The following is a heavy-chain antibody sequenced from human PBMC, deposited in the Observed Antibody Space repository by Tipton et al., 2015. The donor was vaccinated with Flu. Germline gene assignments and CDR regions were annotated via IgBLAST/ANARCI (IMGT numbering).Heavy chain of an antibody. CDR1: GFTFSSYD. J-gene: IGHJ6*02. Sequence: SLRLSCAGSGFTFSSYDMHWVRQATGKGLEWVSAIGSAGDTYYLDSVKGRFTISRENAKNSLYLQMNSLRAGDTAVYYCARGPLPDSNWYNGMDVWGQGTTVTVSS. D-gene: IGHD6-13*01. CDR2: IGSAGDT. V-gene: IGHV3-13*01. CDR3: ARGPLPDSNWYNGMDV.